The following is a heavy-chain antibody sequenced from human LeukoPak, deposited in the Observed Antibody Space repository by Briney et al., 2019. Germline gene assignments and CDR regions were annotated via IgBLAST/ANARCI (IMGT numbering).Heavy chain of an antibody. D-gene: IGHD4-17*01. V-gene: IGHV3-23*01. J-gene: IGHJ4*02. Sequence: GGSLRLSCAASGFTFSSYAMNWVRQAPGKGLEWVSTISGNGGSTYYADSVKGRFTISRDNSKNTLYLQMNSLKAEDTAVYYCAKSRRLYGDFIDYWGQGTLVTVSS. CDR1: GFTFSSYA. CDR3: AKSRRLYGDFIDY. CDR2: ISGNGGST.